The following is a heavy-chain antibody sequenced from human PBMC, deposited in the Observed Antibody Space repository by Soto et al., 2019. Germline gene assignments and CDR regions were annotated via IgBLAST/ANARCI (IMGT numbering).Heavy chain of an antibody. V-gene: IGHV5-10-1*01. CDR1: GYSFTSYW. CDR2: IDPSDSYT. Sequence: PGESLKISCKGSGYSFTSYWISWVRQMPGKGLEWMGRIDPSDSYTNYSPSFQGHVTISADKSISTAYLQWSSLKASDTAMYYCARRKVTTAAFYYYYGMDVWGQGATVTVSS. J-gene: IGHJ6*02. CDR3: ARRKVTTAAFYYYYGMDV. D-gene: IGHD4-17*01.